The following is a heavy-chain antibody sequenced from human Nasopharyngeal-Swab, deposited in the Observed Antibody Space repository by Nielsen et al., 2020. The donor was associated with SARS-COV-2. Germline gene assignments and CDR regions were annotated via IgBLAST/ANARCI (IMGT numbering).Heavy chain of an antibody. Sequence: GSLRLSCTVSGGSFSGYYWSWIRQPPGKGLEWIGEINHSGSTNYDPSLKSRVTISVDTSKNQFSLKLSSVTAADTAVYYCAREKTPYYDFWSGTDTVSWFDPWGQGTLVTVSS. CDR2: INHSGST. CDR3: AREKTPYYDFWSGTDTVSWFDP. CDR1: GGSFSGYY. V-gene: IGHV4-34*01. D-gene: IGHD3-3*01. J-gene: IGHJ5*02.